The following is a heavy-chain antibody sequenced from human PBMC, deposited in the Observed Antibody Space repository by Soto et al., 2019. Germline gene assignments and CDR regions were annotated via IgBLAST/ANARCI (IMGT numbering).Heavy chain of an antibody. CDR2: IIPIFGTA. Sequence: QVQVVQSGAEVKKPGSSVKVSCKASGGTFSSYAISWVGQAPGQGLEWMGGIIPIFGTANFARKFQGRVTITADQSTSTAYMELSSLRSETTAVYYCARDVVVAATGWFDPGGQGTLGTVSS. V-gene: IGHV1-69*12. D-gene: IGHD2-15*01. CDR1: GGTFSSYA. CDR3: ARDVVVAATGWFDP. J-gene: IGHJ5*02.